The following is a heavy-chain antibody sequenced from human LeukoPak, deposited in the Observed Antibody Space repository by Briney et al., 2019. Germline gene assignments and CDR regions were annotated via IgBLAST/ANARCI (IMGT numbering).Heavy chain of an antibody. V-gene: IGHV1-2*02. D-gene: IGHD4-11*01. CDR3: ARDLKSGNYGLGYYYGMDV. Sequence: ASVKVSCKASGYTFTGYYMHWVRQAPGQGLEWMAWINPNSGGTNYAQKFQGRVTMTRDTSISTAYMELSRLRSDDTAVYYCARDLKSGNYGLGYYYGMDVWGQGTTVTVSS. CDR1: GYTFTGYY. J-gene: IGHJ6*02. CDR2: INPNSGGT.